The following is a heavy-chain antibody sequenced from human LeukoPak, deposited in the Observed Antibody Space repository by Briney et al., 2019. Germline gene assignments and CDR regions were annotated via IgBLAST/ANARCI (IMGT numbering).Heavy chain of an antibody. D-gene: IGHD3-16*01. CDR2: IYYSGST. Sequence: SETLSLTCTVSGGSISSSSYYWGWIRQPPGKGLEWIGSIYYSGSTYYNPSLKSRVTISVDTSKNQFSLKLSSVTAADTAVYYCASTPGGDYWGQGTLVTVSS. CDR3: ASTPGGDY. J-gene: IGHJ4*02. V-gene: IGHV4-39*07. CDR1: GGSISSSSYY.